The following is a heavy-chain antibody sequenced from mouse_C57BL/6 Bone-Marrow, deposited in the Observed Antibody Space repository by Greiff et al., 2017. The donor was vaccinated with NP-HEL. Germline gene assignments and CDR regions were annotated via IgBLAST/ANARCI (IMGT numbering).Heavy chain of an antibody. D-gene: IGHD2-5*01. CDR1: GYTFTSYW. J-gene: IGHJ4*01. CDR2: IDPSDSYT. Sequence: QVQLQQPGAELVKPGASVKLSCKASGYTFTSYWMQWVKQRPGQGLEWIGEIDPSDSYTNYNQKFKGKATLTVDTSSSTAYMQLSSLTSEDSAVYYGARGSNYGYAMDYWGQGTSVTVSS. CDR3: ARGSNYGYAMDY. V-gene: IGHV1-50*01.